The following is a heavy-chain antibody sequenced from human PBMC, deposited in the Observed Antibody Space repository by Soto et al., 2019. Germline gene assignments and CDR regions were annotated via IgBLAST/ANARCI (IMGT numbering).Heavy chain of an antibody. CDR3: ARHLASQFPTNTYYYYYGMDV. D-gene: IGHD3-16*01. J-gene: IGHJ6*02. CDR1: GGSISSGGYS. Sequence: PSETLSLTCAVSGGSISSGGYSWSWIRQPPGKGLEWIGYIYYSGSTNYNPSLKSRVTISVDTSKNQFSLKLSSVTAADTAVYYCARHLASQFPTNTYYYYYGMDVWGQGTTVTVSS. V-gene: IGHV4-61*08. CDR2: IYYSGST.